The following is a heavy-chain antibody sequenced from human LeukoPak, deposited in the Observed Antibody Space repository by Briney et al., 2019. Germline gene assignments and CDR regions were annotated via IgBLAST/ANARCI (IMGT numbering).Heavy chain of an antibody. Sequence: GGSLRLSCAASGFTFSSYSMHWVRQAPGKGLQWVSRIRSDGSTSYCADSVKGRFTISRDNSKNTLYLQMNSLRPEDTAIYFCVKDHGAYDLDSWGQGTLVTVSS. V-gene: IGHV3-30*02. CDR2: IRSDGSTS. CDR1: GFTFSSYS. D-gene: IGHD4-17*01. J-gene: IGHJ4*02. CDR3: VKDHGAYDLDS.